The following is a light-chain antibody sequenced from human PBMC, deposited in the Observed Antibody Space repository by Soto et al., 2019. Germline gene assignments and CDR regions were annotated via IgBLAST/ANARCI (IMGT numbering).Light chain of an antibody. Sequence: QSVLTQPASVSGSPGQSITISCTGTSSDVGGYNYVSWYQQHPGKAPKLMIYEVSNRPSGVSNRFSGSKSGNTASLTISGLQAEDEADDYCSSYTSSSTKVFGTGTKLTVL. CDR1: SSDVGGYNY. CDR3: SSYTSSSTKV. V-gene: IGLV2-14*01. CDR2: EVS. J-gene: IGLJ1*01.